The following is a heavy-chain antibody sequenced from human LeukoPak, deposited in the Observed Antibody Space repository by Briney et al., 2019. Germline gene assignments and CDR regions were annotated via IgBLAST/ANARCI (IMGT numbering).Heavy chain of an antibody. CDR3: ARLPWGDYYDTSGADY. CDR1: GFTFSGYA. CDR2: ISYDGNHK. Sequence: GGSLRLSCAASGFTFSGYAMHWVRQAPGKGLEWVAIISYDGNHKYYADSVKGRFTISRTNSKNTLYLQMNSLRAEDSAVYYCARLPWGDYYDTSGADYWGQGTLVTVSS. D-gene: IGHD3-22*01. V-gene: IGHV3-30*04. J-gene: IGHJ4*02.